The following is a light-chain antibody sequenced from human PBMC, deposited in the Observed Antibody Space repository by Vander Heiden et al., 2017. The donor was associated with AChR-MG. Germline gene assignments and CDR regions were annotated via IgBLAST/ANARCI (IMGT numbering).Light chain of an antibody. CDR3: AAWDDGLKGPV. CDR2: SNN. Sequence: QSVLTRPPSASGTPGQRVTISCSGSSSTLGENTVHWYQKLPGAAPKLLIFSNNERPSGVPDRFSGSKSGTSASLAIRGLQSEDEADYYCAAWDDGLKGPVFGGGTKLTVL. J-gene: IGLJ2*01. CDR1: SSTLGENT. V-gene: IGLV1-44*01.